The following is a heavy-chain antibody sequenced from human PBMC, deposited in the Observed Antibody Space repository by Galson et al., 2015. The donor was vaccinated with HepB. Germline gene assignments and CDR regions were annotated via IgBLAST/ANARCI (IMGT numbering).Heavy chain of an antibody. CDR2: ISAYNGNT. D-gene: IGHD2-2*01. CDR1: GYTFTSYG. V-gene: IGHV1-18*01. CDR3: ARDGLVLVPAAMNAFDI. Sequence: SVKVSCKASGYTFTSYGISWVRQAPGQGLEWMGWISAYNGNTNYAQKLQGRVTMTTDTSTSTAYMELRSLRSDDTAVYYCARDGLVLVPAAMNAFDIWGQGTMVTVSS. J-gene: IGHJ3*02.